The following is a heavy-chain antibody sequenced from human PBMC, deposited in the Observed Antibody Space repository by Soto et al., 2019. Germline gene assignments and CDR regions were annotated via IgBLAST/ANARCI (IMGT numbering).Heavy chain of an antibody. Sequence: SETLSLTCTVSGGSISPFYWSWVRQPPGKGLEWIGYLYYSGNTNYNPSLKSRVTISVDASKNQVSLRLTSVTAADTAVYYCARVGGVAARTFDYWGQGTVVTVS. V-gene: IGHV4-59*01. D-gene: IGHD2-15*01. CDR1: GGSISPFY. J-gene: IGHJ4*02. CDR3: ARVGGVAARTFDY. CDR2: LYYSGNT.